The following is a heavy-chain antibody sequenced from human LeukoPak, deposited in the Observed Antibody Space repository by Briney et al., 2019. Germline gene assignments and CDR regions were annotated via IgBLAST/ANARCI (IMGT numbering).Heavy chain of an antibody. J-gene: IGHJ6*03. CDR2: IIPSGHTT. CDR1: GFTFSSHG. Sequence: GGSLRLSCVASGFTFSSHGMNWVRQAPGKGLEWVSGIIPSGHTTYYADSVRGRFTISRDNSRNTVYLQMNSLRAEDTAVYYCAKRRHDYGDYYYMDVWGKGTTVTVSS. D-gene: IGHD4-17*01. CDR3: AKRRHDYGDYYYMDV. V-gene: IGHV3-23*01.